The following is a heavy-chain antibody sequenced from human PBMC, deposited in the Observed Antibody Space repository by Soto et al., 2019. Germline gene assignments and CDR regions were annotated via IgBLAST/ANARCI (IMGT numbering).Heavy chain of an antibody. D-gene: IGHD6-13*01. Sequence: EVQLLESGGGLVQPGGSLRLSCAASGFTFTSHALSWVRQAPGRGLERVAAISGGGDRTEFADSVKGRFVISRDNSQNTIYLQLNSLRVEDTAVYYCAKSCRWYLGDYFDYWGQGTLVTVSS. CDR1: GFTFTSHA. CDR3: AKSCRWYLGDYFDY. CDR2: ISGGGDRT. J-gene: IGHJ4*02. V-gene: IGHV3-23*01.